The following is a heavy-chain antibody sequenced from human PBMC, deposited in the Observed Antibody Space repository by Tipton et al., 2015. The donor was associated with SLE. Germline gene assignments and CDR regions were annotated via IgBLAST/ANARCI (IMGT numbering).Heavy chain of an antibody. Sequence: TLSLTCTVSGGSISSYYWSWIRQPPGKGLEWIGYIYCSGSTNYNPSLKSRVTISVDTSKNQFSLKLSSVTAADTAVYYCASGRAVAGGDYFDYWGQGTLVTVSS. V-gene: IGHV4-59*07. J-gene: IGHJ4*02. D-gene: IGHD6-19*01. CDR3: ASGRAVAGGDYFDY. CDR2: IYCSGST. CDR1: GGSISSYY.